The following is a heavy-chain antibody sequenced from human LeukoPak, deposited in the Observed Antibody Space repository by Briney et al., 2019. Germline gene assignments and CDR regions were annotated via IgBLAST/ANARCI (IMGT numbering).Heavy chain of an antibody. D-gene: IGHD2-15*01. CDR2: IWYDGSNK. V-gene: IGHV3-33*06. Sequence: GRSLRLSCAASGFTFSSYGMHWVRQAPGKGLEWVAVIWYDGSNKYYADSVKGRFTISRDNSKNTLYLQMNSLRAEDTAVYYCAKESCSGGSCSSEYFQHWGQGTLVTVSS. J-gene: IGHJ1*01. CDR3: AKESCSGGSCSSEYFQH. CDR1: GFTFSSYG.